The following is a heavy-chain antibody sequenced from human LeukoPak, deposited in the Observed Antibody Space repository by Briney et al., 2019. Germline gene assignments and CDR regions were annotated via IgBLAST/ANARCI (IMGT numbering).Heavy chain of an antibody. Sequence: PSETLSLTCNVSGYSISSGHYWAWIRQPPGKGLEWIGSISYRGDTYYNPSLKSRVTMSVDSSKSQFSLKVRSVTAADTAVYFCARSLRDTSSTAGYDSWGQGTLVTVSS. J-gene: IGHJ4*02. CDR2: ISYRGDT. CDR1: GYSISSGHY. V-gene: IGHV4-38-2*02. CDR3: ARSLRDTSSTAGYDS. D-gene: IGHD2-2*01.